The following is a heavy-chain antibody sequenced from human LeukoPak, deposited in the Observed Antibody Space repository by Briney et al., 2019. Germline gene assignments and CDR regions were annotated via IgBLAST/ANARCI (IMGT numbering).Heavy chain of an antibody. V-gene: IGHV3-30*02. D-gene: IGHD6-6*01. CDR3: AKDQGSSSLFDY. J-gene: IGHJ4*02. CDR1: GFTFSSYG. CDR2: IRYDGSNK. Sequence: GGSLRLSCAASGFTFSSYGMHWVRQAPGKGLEWVAFIRYDGSNKYYADSVKSRFTISRDNSKNTLYLQMNSLRAEDTAVYYCAKDQGSSSLFDYWGQGTLVTVSS.